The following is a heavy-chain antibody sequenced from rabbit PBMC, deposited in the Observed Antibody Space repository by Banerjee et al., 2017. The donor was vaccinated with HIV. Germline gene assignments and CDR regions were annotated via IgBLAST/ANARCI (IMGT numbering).Heavy chain of an antibody. J-gene: IGHJ4*01. CDR1: GFSFSDSAY. Sequence: QEQLEESGGDLVKPGGSLTLTCTASGFSFSDSAYMSWVRQAPGKGLEWIACITGNGGSKYYASWAKGRFTVSRTSSTTVTLQTTSLTAADTATYFCARHARYDDGGDFNLWGPGTLVTVS. CDR3: ARHARYDDGGDFNL. V-gene: IGHV1S45*01. CDR2: ITGNGGSK. D-gene: IGHD2-1*01.